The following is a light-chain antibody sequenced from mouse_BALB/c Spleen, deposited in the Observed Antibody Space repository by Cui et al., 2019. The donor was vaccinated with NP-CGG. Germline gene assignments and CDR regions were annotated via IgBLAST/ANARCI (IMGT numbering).Light chain of an antibody. J-gene: IGLJ1*01. CDR3: TLCYSNHWV. CDR1: TGAVTTSNY. CDR2: GTN. V-gene: IGLV1*01. Sequence: QAVVTQESALTTSPGETVTLTCRSSTGAVTTSNYANRVQEKPDHLFTGLIGGTNNRAPGVPARFSGSLIGDKASLTITGAQTEDEAIYFCTLCYSNHWVFGGGTKLTVL.